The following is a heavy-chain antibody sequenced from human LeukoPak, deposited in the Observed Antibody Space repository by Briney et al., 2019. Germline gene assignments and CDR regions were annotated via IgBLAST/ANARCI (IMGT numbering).Heavy chain of an antibody. Sequence: PGGSLRLSCAASGFTFSNYAMNWVRQAPGKGLEWVSSISESGEDPSYADSVKGRFIISRDNSRNSLYLQMNSLRTEDTAVYYCAKQFVDIWGQGTLVTVSP. CDR3: AKQFVDI. J-gene: IGHJ5*02. CDR2: ISESGEDP. V-gene: IGHV3-23*01. D-gene: IGHD5-24*01. CDR1: GFTFSNYA.